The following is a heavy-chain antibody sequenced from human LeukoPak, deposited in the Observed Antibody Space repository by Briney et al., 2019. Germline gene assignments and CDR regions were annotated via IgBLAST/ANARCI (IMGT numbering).Heavy chain of an antibody. CDR2: IYFSGDT. J-gene: IGHJ5*02. V-gene: IGHV4-4*07. CDR3: ARDTGGYVPVWLDP. CDR1: GVSIRSYY. Sequence: SETPSLTCTVSGVSIRSYYWNWIRQPAGKGLEWIGRIYFSGDTNYNPSLRSRVTMSGDTSKNQFSLQLSSVTAADTAVYYCARDTGGYVPVWLDPWGQGTLVTVSS. D-gene: IGHD5-12*01.